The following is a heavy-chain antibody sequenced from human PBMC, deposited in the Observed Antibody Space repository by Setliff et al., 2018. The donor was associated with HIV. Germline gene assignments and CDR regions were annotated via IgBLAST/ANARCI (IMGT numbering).Heavy chain of an antibody. CDR1: GFTFSSYA. D-gene: IGHD6-13*01. V-gene: IGHV3-23*01. CDR3: ARDRQIAAAGRSNYYYGMDV. CDR2: ISGSGGST. J-gene: IGHJ6*02. Sequence: PGGSLRLSCATSGFTFSSYAMSWVHQAPGKGLEWVSTISGSGGSTYYADSVKGRFTISRDNAKSSLFLQMNSLRADDTAVYYCARDRQIAAAGRSNYYYGMDVWGQGTTVTVSS.